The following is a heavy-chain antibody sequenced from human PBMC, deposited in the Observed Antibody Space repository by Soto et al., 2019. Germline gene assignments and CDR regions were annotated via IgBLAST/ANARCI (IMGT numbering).Heavy chain of an antibody. J-gene: IGHJ6*02. CDR2: IYTSGST. CDR3: ATDWGYYYDSSGYYGRSGMDV. D-gene: IGHD3-22*01. CDR1: GGSISSYY. Sequence: SETLSLTCTVSGGSISSYYWSWIRQPAGKGLEWIGRIYTSGSTNYNPSLKSRVTMSVDTSKNQFSLKLSSVTAADTAVYYCATDWGYYYDSSGYYGRSGMDVWGQGTTVTVSS. V-gene: IGHV4-4*07.